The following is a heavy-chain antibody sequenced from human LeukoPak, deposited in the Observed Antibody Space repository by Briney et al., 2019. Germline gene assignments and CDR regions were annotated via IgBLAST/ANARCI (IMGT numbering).Heavy chain of an antibody. CDR2: MYYSGST. Sequence: PSETLSLTCTVSGGSINNYYWSWIRQPPGKGLEWIGYMYYSGSTTYNPSLKSRVTISVDTSKNQFSLKLSSATAADTAVYYCAKGKQHLDYWGQGTLVTVSS. CDR1: GGSINNYY. CDR3: AKGKQHLDY. D-gene: IGHD6-13*01. J-gene: IGHJ4*02. V-gene: IGHV4-59*01.